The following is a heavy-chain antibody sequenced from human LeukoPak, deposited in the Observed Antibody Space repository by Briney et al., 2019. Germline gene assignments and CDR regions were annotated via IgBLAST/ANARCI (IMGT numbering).Heavy chain of an antibody. CDR3: AKDHCSGGSCYMNFDY. D-gene: IGHD2-15*01. J-gene: IGHJ4*02. CDR2: IRYDGSNK. V-gene: IGHV3-30*02. CDR1: GFTFSSYG. Sequence: GGSLRLSCAASGFTFSSYGMHWVRQAPGKGLEWVAFIRYDGSNKYYADSVKGRFTISRDNSKNTLYLQMNSLRAEDTAVYYSAKDHCSGGSCYMNFDYWGQGTLVTVSS.